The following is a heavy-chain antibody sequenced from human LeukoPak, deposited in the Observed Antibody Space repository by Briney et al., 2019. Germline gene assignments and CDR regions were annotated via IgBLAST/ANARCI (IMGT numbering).Heavy chain of an antibody. Sequence: GGSLRLSCAASGFTFSSYTMNWVRQAPGKGLEWVSYISSSSSTIYYADSVKGRFTISRDNAENSLYLQMNSLRAEDTAVYYCAKDRGSSWSYYYYYYGMDVWGQGTTVTVSS. CDR3: AKDRGSSWSYYYYYYGMDV. CDR2: ISSSSSTI. J-gene: IGHJ6*02. V-gene: IGHV3-48*01. CDR1: GFTFSSYT. D-gene: IGHD6-13*01.